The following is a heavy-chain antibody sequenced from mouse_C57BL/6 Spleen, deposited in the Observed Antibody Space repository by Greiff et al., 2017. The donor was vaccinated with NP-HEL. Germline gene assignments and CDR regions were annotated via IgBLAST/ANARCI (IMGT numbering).Heavy chain of an antibody. V-gene: IGHV1-64*01. J-gene: IGHJ2*01. CDR2: IHPNSGST. CDR3: ARTGTDYFDY. CDR1: GYTFTSYW. D-gene: IGHD4-1*01. Sequence: VQLQQSGAELVKPGASVKLSCKASGYTFTSYWMHWVKQRPGQGLEWIGMIHPNSGSTNYNEKFKSKATLTVDKSSSTAYMQLSSLTSEDSAVYYCARTGTDYFDYWGQGTTLTVSS.